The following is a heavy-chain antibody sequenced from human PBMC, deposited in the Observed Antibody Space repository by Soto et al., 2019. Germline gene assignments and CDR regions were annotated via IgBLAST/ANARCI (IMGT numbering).Heavy chain of an antibody. CDR2: IIPIFGTA. J-gene: IGHJ3*02. D-gene: IGHD3-16*02. CDR1: GGTFSSYA. CDR3: ARGGDYVWGSYRYDAFDI. V-gene: IGHV1-69*13. Sequence: SVKVSCKASGGTFSSYAISWVRQAPGQGLEWMGGIIPIFGTANYAQKFQGRVTITADESTSTAYMELSSLRSEDTAVYYCARGGDYVWGSYRYDAFDIWGQGTMVTVS.